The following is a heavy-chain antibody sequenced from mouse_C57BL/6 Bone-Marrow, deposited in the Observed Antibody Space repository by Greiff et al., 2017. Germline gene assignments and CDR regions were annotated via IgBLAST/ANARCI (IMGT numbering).Heavy chain of an antibody. CDR3: ARYYGNNWYFDV. D-gene: IGHD2-1*01. J-gene: IGHJ1*03. CDR1: GYTFTSYW. V-gene: IGHV1-55*01. CDR2: IYPGSGST. Sequence: QVQLQQPGAELVKPGASVKMSCKASGYTFTSYWITWVKQRPGQGLEWIGDIYPGSGSTNYNAKFKSKATLTVDTSSSTAYMQLSSLTSEDSAVYYCARYYGNNWYFDVWGTGTTVTVSS.